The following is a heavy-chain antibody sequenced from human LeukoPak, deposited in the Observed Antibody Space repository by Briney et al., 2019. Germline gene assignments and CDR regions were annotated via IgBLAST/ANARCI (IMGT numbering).Heavy chain of an antibody. Sequence: SETLSLTCAVSGGSISSHYWSWIRQPPGKGLEWIGYIYYSGSTNYNPSLKSRVTISVDTSKNQFSLKLSSVTAADTAVYYCAREGSSSSLDYRGQGTLVTVSS. V-gene: IGHV4-59*11. J-gene: IGHJ4*02. CDR1: GGSISSHY. CDR3: AREGSSSSLDY. CDR2: IYYSGST. D-gene: IGHD6-6*01.